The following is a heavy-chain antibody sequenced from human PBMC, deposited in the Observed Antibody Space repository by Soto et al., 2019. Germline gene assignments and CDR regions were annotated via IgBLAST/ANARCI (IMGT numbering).Heavy chain of an antibody. V-gene: IGHV4-34*01. D-gene: IGHD2-21*02. CDR3: ARAGPTASCRGACYSGADAFDI. J-gene: IGHJ3*02. CDR1: GGSFSGYY. Sequence: QVQLQQWGAGLLKPSETLSLTCAVYGGSFSGYYWSWIRQPPGKGLEWIGEINHSGSTNYNPSLKRRVTISVDTSKNQFSLRLRSVTAADTAVYYCARAGPTASCRGACYSGADAFDIWGQGTMVTVSS. CDR2: INHSGST.